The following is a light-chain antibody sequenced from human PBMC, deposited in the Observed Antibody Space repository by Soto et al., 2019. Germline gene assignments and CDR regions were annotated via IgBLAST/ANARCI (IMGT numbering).Light chain of an antibody. V-gene: IGLV2-8*01. CDR1: SSDVGGYNY. J-gene: IGLJ3*02. CDR2: EVN. Sequence: QSALTQPPSASGSPGQSVTISCTGTSSDVGGYNYVSWYQHHPGKAPKLMIYEVNKRTSGVSDRFSDYKSGNTASLTDSGHQAEDDADYYGSSYAGSNSLGVFGGGSKLTVL. CDR3: SSYAGSNSLGV.